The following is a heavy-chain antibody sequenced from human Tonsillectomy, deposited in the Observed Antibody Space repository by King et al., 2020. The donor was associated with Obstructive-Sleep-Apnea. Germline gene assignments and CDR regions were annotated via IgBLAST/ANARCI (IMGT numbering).Heavy chain of an antibody. J-gene: IGHJ4*02. V-gene: IGHV3-30*04. D-gene: IGHD6-13*01. CDR1: GFTFSSYA. Sequence: VQLVESGGGVVQPGRSLRLSCAASGFTFSSYAMHWVRQAPGKGLDWVAVISYDGSNKYYAASVKGRFTIYRETSKNTLYLKMNSLRGEDTVVYYCARGGSSWYFWGQGTLVTVSS. CDR2: ISYDGSNK. CDR3: ARGGSSWYF.